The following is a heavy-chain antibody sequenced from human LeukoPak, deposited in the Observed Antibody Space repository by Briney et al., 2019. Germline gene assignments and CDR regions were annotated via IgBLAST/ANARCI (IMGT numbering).Heavy chain of an antibody. D-gene: IGHD4-17*01. J-gene: IGHJ4*02. CDR1: GVSFNNYY. V-gene: IGHV4-34*01. Sequence: SETLSLTCAVSGVSFNNYYWSWVRQTPGKGLEWIGEINHSGYTNDSPSLKRRVTLSIDTSRKQLSLNLRSVTVADTGIYYCTRMTTGHDYWGQGTLVTVSS. CDR3: TRMTTGHDY. CDR2: INHSGYT.